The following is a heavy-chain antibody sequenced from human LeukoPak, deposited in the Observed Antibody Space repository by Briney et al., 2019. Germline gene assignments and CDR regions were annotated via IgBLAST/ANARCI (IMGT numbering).Heavy chain of an antibody. V-gene: IGHV1-2*02. J-gene: IGHJ4*02. CDR1: GYTFTGYY. D-gene: IGHD3-22*01. Sequence: ASVKVSCKASGYTFTGYYMHWVRQAPGQGLEWMGWINPNSGGTNYAQKFQGRVTMTRDTSISTAYMGLSRLRSDDTAVYYCARIYYYDSSGYYNLPFDCWGQGTLVTVSS. CDR3: ARIYYYDSSGYYNLPFDC. CDR2: INPNSGGT.